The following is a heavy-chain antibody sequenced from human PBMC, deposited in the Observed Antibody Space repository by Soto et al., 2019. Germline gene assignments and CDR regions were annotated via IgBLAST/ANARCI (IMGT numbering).Heavy chain of an antibody. Sequence: SVKVSCKASGGTFSSYAISWVRQAPGQGLEWMGGIIPIFGTANYAQKFQGRVTMTRDTSISTAYMELSRLRSDDTAVYYCARGHDTAMVSYYYYGMDVWGQGTTVTVSS. D-gene: IGHD5-18*01. CDR1: GGTFSSYA. J-gene: IGHJ6*02. CDR3: ARGHDTAMVSYYYYGMDV. CDR2: IIPIFGTA. V-gene: IGHV1-69*05.